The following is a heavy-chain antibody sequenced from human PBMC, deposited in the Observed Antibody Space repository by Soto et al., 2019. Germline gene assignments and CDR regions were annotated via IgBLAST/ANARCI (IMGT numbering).Heavy chain of an antibody. CDR3: ACDFWGLSHFEY. Sequence: GGSLRLSFSVSGNILDTYPMIWFRPAPGKGLDWVSGISVARGCTSYADSVKGRFRISRDSSKNKVYLQTNSLTTEDTAVYYCACDFWGLSHFEYWGQGAPVTV. CDR2: ISVARGCT. J-gene: IGHJ4*02. V-gene: IGHV3-23*01. CDR1: GNILDTYP. D-gene: IGHD3-3*01.